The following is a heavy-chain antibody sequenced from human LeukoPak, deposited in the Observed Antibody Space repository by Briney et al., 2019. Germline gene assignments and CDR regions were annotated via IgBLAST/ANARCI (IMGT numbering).Heavy chain of an antibody. CDR3: ARDQYYYGSGTIDY. CDR1: GFTVSSNY. Sequence: GGSLRLSCAASGFTVSSNYMSWVRQAPGKGLEWVSVIYSGGSTYYADSVKGRFTISRDSSKNTLYLQMNSLRAEDTAVYYCARDQYYYGSGTIDYWGQGTLVTVSS. D-gene: IGHD3-10*01. CDR2: IYSGGST. V-gene: IGHV3-66*02. J-gene: IGHJ4*02.